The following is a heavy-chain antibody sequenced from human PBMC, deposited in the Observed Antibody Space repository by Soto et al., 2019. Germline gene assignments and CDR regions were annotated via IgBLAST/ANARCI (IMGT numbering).Heavy chain of an antibody. CDR3: ARVTAYSSSSVWFDP. CDR2: IYYSGST. V-gene: IGHV4-59*01. J-gene: IGHJ5*02. CDR1: GGSISSYY. D-gene: IGHD6-6*01. Sequence: SETLSLTCTVSGGSISSYYWSWIRQPPGKGLEWIGYIYYSGSTNYNPSLKSRVTISVDTSKNQFSLKLSSVTAADTAVYYCARVTAYSSSSVWFDPWGQGTLVTVSS.